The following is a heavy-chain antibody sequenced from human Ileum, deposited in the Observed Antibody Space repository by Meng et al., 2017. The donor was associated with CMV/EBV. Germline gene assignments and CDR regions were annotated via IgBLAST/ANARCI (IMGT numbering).Heavy chain of an antibody. D-gene: IGHD1-26*01. J-gene: IGHJ4*02. CDR1: GYTFTSYS. Sequence: QVHLVQSGSELKKPGAAVMVYCKTAGYTFTSYSINWVRQAPGQGPEWMGWIDTNTGNPTYAQDFTGRFVFSLDTPVNTAYLQIRSLMAEDTAVYYCARDGLSGRYFDYWGQGTLVTVSS. V-gene: IGHV7-4-1*02. CDR2: IDTNTGNP. CDR3: ARDGLSGRYFDY.